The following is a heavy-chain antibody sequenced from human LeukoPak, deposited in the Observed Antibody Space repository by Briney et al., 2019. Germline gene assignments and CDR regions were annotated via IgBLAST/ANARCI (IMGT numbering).Heavy chain of an antibody. Sequence: SETLSLTCTVSGGSISIANYFWGWIRQPPGKGLEWIGTIYHSGNTYYNPSLKSRVIISVDTSKNQFSLNLSSVAAADTAVYYCARATFGYSSSWRPFDPWGQGTLVTVSS. J-gene: IGHJ5*02. CDR2: IYHSGNT. CDR3: ARATFGYSSSWRPFDP. V-gene: IGHV4-39*07. D-gene: IGHD6-13*01. CDR1: GGSISIANYF.